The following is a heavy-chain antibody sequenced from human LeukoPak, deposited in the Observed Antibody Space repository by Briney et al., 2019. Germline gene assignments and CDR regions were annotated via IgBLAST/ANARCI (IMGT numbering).Heavy chain of an antibody. V-gene: IGHV3-64*01. CDR1: GFTFSSYA. CDR3: ARQALPAARYLIVSDYYYGMDV. Sequence: GGSLRLSCAASGFTFSSYAMHWVRQAPGKGLEYVSAISSNGGSTYYANSVKGRFTISRDNSKNTLYLQMGSLRAEDMAVYYCARQALPAARYLIVSDYYYGMDVWGQGTTVTVSS. J-gene: IGHJ6*02. D-gene: IGHD2-2*01. CDR2: ISSNGGST.